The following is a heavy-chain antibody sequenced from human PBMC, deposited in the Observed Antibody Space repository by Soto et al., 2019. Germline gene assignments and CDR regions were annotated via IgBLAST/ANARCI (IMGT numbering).Heavy chain of an antibody. CDR1: EFTFSSYG. Sequence: QMQLVESRGGVVQPGRSVRLSCAASEFTFSSYGMHWVRQAPGKGLEWVAVIWYDGSNTYHADSVRGRFTISRDNSKNTLYLQMNSLRAEDTAVYYCARTEAYCSRGIHYGMDVWGQGTTVTVSS. CDR2: IWYDGSNT. V-gene: IGHV3-33*01. CDR3: ARTEAYCSRGIHYGMDV. D-gene: IGHD2-15*01. J-gene: IGHJ6*02.